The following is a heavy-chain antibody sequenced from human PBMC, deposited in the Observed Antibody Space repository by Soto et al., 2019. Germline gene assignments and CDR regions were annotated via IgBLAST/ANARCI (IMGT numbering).Heavy chain of an antibody. Sequence: SETLSLTCAVYGGSFSGYYWSWIRQPPGKGLEWIGEINHSGSTNYNPSLKSRVTISVDTSKNQFSLKLSPVTAADTAVYYCASSAGQRLDMDVWGKGTTVTVSS. D-gene: IGHD6-25*01. V-gene: IGHV4-34*01. CDR3: ASSAGQRLDMDV. CDR2: INHSGST. J-gene: IGHJ6*03. CDR1: GGSFSGYY.